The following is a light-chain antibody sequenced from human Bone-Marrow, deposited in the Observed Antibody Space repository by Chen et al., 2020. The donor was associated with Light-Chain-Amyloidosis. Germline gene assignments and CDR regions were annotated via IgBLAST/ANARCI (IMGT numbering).Light chain of an antibody. CDR1: SSNIGAGYD. CDR3: CSYAGIYWV. Sequence: SVLTQPPSVSVAPGQRVTLSCTGSSSNIGAGYDVHWYQQLPGRAPKLLIYGNSNRPSGVPDRFSGTKSGNTASLTISGLQAEDEADYYCCSYAGIYWVFGGGTKLTVL. CDR2: GNS. V-gene: IGLV1-40*01. J-gene: IGLJ3*02.